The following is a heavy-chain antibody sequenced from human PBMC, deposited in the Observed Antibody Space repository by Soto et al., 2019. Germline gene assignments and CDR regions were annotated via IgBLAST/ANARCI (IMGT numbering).Heavy chain of an antibody. D-gene: IGHD3-3*02. J-gene: IGHJ5*02. V-gene: IGHV4-30-2*01. Sequence: PSETLSLTCAVSGGSISSGGYSWRWIRQPPGKGLEWIGYIYHSGSTYYNPSLKSRVTISLDTSKNQFSLRLTSVTASDTAFYYCAGLGAFYQSRDPWGQGTLVTVSS. CDR1: GGSISSGGYS. CDR2: IYHSGST. CDR3: AGLGAFYQSRDP.